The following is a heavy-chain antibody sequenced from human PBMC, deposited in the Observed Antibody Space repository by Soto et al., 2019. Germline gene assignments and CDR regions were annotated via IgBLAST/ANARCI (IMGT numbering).Heavy chain of an antibody. CDR3: ARSWGYCGYHQDAFSI. Sequence: PSETLSLTCTVSGGSISSSSYYWGWIRQPPGKGLEWIGSIYYSGGTYYNPSLKTRVTISVDTSKNQFSLKLSSVTAADTAVYYCARSWGYCGYHQDAFSIRGQGTMV. CDR2: IYYSGGT. J-gene: IGHJ3*02. D-gene: IGHD5-12*01. V-gene: IGHV4-39*01. CDR1: GGSISSSSYY.